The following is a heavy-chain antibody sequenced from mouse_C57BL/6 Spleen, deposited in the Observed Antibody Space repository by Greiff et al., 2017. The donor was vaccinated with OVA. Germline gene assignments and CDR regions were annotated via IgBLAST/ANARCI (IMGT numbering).Heavy chain of an antibody. CDR3: ARYDYGPYAMDY. CDR2: IDPSDSYT. Sequence: QVQLQQPGAELVKPGASVKLSCKASGYTFTSYWMQWVKQRPGQGLEWIGEIDPSDSYTNYTQKFKGKSTLTVDTSSSTAYMQLISLTSEDAAVDYCARYDYGPYAMDYWGQGTSVTVSS. J-gene: IGHJ4*01. CDR1: GYTFTSYW. V-gene: IGHV1-50*01. D-gene: IGHD1-1*01.